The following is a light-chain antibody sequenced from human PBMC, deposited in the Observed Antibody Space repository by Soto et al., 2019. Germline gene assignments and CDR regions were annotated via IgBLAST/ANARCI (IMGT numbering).Light chain of an antibody. Sequence: DSEMSRSPSTRCASLVNRLTITCRASQSISSWLAWYQQKPGKAPKLLIFDASSLENGVPSRFSGSGSGTEFTLTICSLQPDEFATYYCQQYNSYWTFGQGTKVDIK. CDR1: QSISSW. V-gene: IGKV1-5*01. CDR2: DAS. CDR3: QQYNSYWT. J-gene: IGKJ1*01.